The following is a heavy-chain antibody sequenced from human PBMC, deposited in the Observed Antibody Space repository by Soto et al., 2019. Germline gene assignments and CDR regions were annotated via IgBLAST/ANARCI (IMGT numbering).Heavy chain of an antibody. CDR2: IYWDDDK. V-gene: IGHV2-5*02. D-gene: IGHD2-15*01. J-gene: IGHJ3*02. CDR3: AHREGYCIGTKCQMRAFVI. CDR1: GFSLSTSAEG. Sequence: QITLKESGPALVKPTETLTLTCTFSGFSLSTSAEGVGWVRQPPGKALEWLALIYWDDDKRYSPSLKNRLTITKDTSKNQVVLEMTNLDPVDTATYYCAHREGYCIGTKCQMRAFVIWGQGTMVTVSS.